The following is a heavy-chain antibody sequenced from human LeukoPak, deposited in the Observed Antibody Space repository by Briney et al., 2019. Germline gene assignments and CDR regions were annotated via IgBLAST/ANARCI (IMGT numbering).Heavy chain of an antibody. D-gene: IGHD4-11*01. V-gene: IGHV3-23*01. CDR2: ISYGDGGT. CDR1: GFTFSNYA. Sequence: GGSLRLSCETSGFTFSNYAMSWVRQAPGRGLEWVSGISYGDGGTYYADSVKGRFTISRHNSENTLYLQMNSLRAEDTAVYYCARGMTNPFDYWGQGTLVTVSS. CDR3: ARGMTNPFDY. J-gene: IGHJ4*02.